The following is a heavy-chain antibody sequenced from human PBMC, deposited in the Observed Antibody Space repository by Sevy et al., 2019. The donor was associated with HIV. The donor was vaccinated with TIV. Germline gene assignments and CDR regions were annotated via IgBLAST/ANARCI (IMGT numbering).Heavy chain of an antibody. CDR1: GFTFSSYG. Sequence: GESLKISCAASGFTFSSYGMHWVRQAPGKGLEWVAVISYDGSNKYYADSVKGRFTISRDNSKNTLYLQMNGLRAEDTAVYYCAKGGSGPKSLFDYWGQGTLVTVSS. CDR3: AKGGSGPKSLFDY. J-gene: IGHJ4*02. V-gene: IGHV3-30*18. D-gene: IGHD2-15*01. CDR2: ISYDGSNK.